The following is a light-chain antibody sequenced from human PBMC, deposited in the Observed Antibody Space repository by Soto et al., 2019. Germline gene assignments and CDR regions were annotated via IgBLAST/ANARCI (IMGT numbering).Light chain of an antibody. CDR1: SSDIGGYNF. Sequence: QSALTQPASVSGPPGQSITISCTGTSSDIGGYNFVSWYQQHPGKAPKLIIYEVSGRPSGVSNRFSGSKSGNTASLTISGLQAEDEADYYCCSYAGSTTYVFGTGTKGTVL. CDR3: CSYAGSTTYV. J-gene: IGLJ1*01. CDR2: EVS. V-gene: IGLV2-23*02.